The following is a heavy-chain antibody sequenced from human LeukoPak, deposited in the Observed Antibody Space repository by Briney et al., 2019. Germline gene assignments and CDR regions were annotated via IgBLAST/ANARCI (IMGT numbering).Heavy chain of an antibody. D-gene: IGHD6-13*01. CDR2: IYHSGST. V-gene: IGHV4-38-2*02. J-gene: IGHJ5*02. CDR1: GDSISSGYY. Sequence: SETLSLTCTVSGDSISSGYYWGWIRQPPGKGLEWIGSIYHSGSTYYNPSLKSRVTISVDTSKNQFSLKLSSVTAADTAVYYCARVEGDIEAASSWFDPWGQGTLVTVSS. CDR3: ARVEGDIEAASSWFDP.